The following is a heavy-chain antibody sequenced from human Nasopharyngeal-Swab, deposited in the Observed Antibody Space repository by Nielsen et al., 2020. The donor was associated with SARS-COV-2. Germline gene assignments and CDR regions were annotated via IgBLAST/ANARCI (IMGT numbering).Heavy chain of an antibody. V-gene: IGHV4-30-4*01. CDR3: ARVFEAAAGLDY. Sequence: SETLSLTCTVSGGSISSGDYYWSWIRQPPGKGLEWIGYIYYSGSTYYNPPLKSRVTMSVDTSKNQFSLKLSSVTAADTAVYYCARVFEAAAGLDYWGQGTLVTVSS. CDR1: GGSISSGDYY. CDR2: IYYSGST. J-gene: IGHJ4*02. D-gene: IGHD6-13*01.